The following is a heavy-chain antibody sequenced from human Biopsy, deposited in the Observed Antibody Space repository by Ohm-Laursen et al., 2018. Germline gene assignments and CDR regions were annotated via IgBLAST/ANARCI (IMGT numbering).Heavy chain of an antibody. CDR2: VYNGGIT. CDR3: ARTPRDSFWSGSYKRGLWFDP. V-gene: IGHV4-59*01. D-gene: IGHD3-3*01. J-gene: IGHJ5*02. CDR1: GGSIISYY. Sequence: SETLSPTCCVSGGSIISYYWTWIRQPPGKGLEWIGHVYNGGITNYNPSLKSRVTISKDTSKNQFSLQVNSVTAADTAVYYCARTPRDSFWSGSYKRGLWFDPWGQGTLVIVSS.